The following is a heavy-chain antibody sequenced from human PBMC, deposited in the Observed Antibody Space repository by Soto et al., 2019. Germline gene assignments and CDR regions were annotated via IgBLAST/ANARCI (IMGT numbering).Heavy chain of an antibody. V-gene: IGHV1-18*01. Sequence: QVRLVQSGTVVTEPGASVKVSCKASGYTFSTYYISWVRQAPGQGLQWLGWISGFNGNTFSPQEVQDRVVMTMDTSTTTAYMDLTRLRAADTAVYYCARDDAISGRARAFDGWCQGTLVIVSS. CDR2: ISGFNGNT. D-gene: IGHD6-25*01. CDR3: ARDDAISGRARAFDG. CDR1: GYTFSTYY. J-gene: IGHJ3*01.